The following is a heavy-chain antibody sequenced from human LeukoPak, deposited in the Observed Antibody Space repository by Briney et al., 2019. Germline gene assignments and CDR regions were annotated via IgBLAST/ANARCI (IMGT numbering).Heavy chain of an antibody. J-gene: IGHJ3*02. CDR2: INHNGRT. CDR1: GGSISSYY. D-gene: IGHD7-27*01. V-gene: IGHV4-34*01. CDR3: ARVCSNWGNAFDI. Sequence: SETLSLTCTVSGGSISSYYWSWIREPPGKGLEWIGEINHNGRTTYKPSLKSRVTISVDTSKNQFSLRLSSVTAADTAVYYCARVCSNWGNAFDIWGQGTMVTVSS.